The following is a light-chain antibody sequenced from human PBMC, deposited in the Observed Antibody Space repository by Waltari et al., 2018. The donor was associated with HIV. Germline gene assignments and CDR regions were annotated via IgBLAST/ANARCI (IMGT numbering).Light chain of an antibody. Sequence: EIVLTQSPGTLSLSPGERATLSCRASQSIISNYLAWYQQKPGQAPRLRIYGVSSSATGIPDRFSGSGSVTDFTLTISRLEPEDFAVYYCQQYGDSPWTFGQGTKVEI. V-gene: IGKV3-20*01. CDR1: QSIISNY. CDR2: GVS. CDR3: QQYGDSPWT. J-gene: IGKJ1*01.